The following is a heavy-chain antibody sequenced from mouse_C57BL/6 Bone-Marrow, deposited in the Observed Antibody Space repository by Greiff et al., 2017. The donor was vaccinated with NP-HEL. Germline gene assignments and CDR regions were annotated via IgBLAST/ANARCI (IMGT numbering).Heavy chain of an antibody. V-gene: IGHV1-82*01. Sequence: VKLQESGPELVKPGASVKISCKASGYAFSSSWMNWVKQRPGKGLEWIGRIYPGDGDTNYNGKFKGKATLTADKSSSTAYMQLSSLTSEDSAVYFCARGLYYSNPFAYWGQGTLVTVSA. J-gene: IGHJ3*01. CDR3: ARGLYYSNPFAY. CDR1: GYAFSSSW. CDR2: IYPGDGDT. D-gene: IGHD2-5*01.